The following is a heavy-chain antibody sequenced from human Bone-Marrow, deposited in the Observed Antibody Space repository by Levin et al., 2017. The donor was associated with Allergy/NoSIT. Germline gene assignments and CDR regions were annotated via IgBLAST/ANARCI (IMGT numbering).Heavy chain of an antibody. CDR1: GGSISSGGYS. Sequence: PSETLSLTCAVSGGSISSGGYSWSWIRQPPGKGLEWIGNIYLSGSTNDNPSLKSRVTISVDRSQNQFSLKLSSVTAADTAVYYCARMAGYSFGYYFDHWGQGTLVTVSS. V-gene: IGHV4-30-2*01. CDR3: ARMAGYSFGYYFDH. J-gene: IGHJ4*02. CDR2: IYLSGST. D-gene: IGHD5-18*01.